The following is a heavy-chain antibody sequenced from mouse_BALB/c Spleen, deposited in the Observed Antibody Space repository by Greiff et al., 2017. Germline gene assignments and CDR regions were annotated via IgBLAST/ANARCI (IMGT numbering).Heavy chain of an antibody. CDR3: ARRGYYGYAMDY. Sequence: VQLQQPGAELVKPGAPVKLSCKASGYTFTSYWMNWVKQRPGRGLEWIGRIDPSDSETHYNQKFKDKATLTVDKSSSTAYSQLSSLTSEDSAVYYCARRGYYGYAMDYWGQGTSVTVSS. J-gene: IGHJ4*01. CDR2: IDPSDSET. D-gene: IGHD1-1*01. CDR1: GYTFTSYW. V-gene: IGHV1-69*02.